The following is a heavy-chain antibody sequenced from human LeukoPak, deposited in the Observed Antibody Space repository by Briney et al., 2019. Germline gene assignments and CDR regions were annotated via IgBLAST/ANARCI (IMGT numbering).Heavy chain of an antibody. CDR2: INHSGST. Sequence: PSETLSLTCAVYGGSFSSYYWSWIRQPPGKGLEWIGEINHSGSTNYNPSLKSRVTISVDTSKNQFSLKLSSVTAADTAVYYCAREDAEQMDNSFDIWGQGTMVTVSS. CDR1: GGSFSSYY. CDR3: AREDAEQMDNSFDI. J-gene: IGHJ3*02. D-gene: IGHD5-24*01. V-gene: IGHV4-34*01.